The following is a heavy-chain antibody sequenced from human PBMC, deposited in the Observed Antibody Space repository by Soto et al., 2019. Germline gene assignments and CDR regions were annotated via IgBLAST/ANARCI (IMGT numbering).Heavy chain of an antibody. CDR3: ARDQNYVGFDQ. V-gene: IGHV4-59*01. J-gene: IGHJ4*02. CDR2: IYYSGST. D-gene: IGHD3-10*02. CDR1: GGSIISYY. Sequence: TSETQSLTCTVSGGSIISYYGSWIRQPPGKGLEWIGHIYYSGSTNNNPSLKSRVTMSVDTSKKQFSLKVSSVTAADTAVYYCARDQNYVGFDQWGQGTLVTVSS.